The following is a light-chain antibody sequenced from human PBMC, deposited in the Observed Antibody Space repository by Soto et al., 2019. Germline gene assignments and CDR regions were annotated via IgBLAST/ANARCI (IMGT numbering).Light chain of an antibody. Sequence: SYELTQPPSVSVAPGQTARITCGGNNIGAKVVHWYQQKKPGQAPVLVVFDDRARPSTIPERFSGSNSGDTATLTISRVEAGDEADYYCQVWHSTSVRVFGGGTKLTVL. J-gene: IGLJ2*01. CDR2: DDR. V-gene: IGLV3-21*02. CDR3: QVWHSTSVRV. CDR1: NIGAKV.